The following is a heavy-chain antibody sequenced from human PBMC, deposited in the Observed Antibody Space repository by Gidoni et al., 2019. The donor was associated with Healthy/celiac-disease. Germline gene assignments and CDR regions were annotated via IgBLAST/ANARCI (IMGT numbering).Heavy chain of an antibody. CDR2: IKQDGSEK. CDR3: ARGYPLDI. CDR1: GFTFSRYW. Sequence: EVQLVESGGGLVQPGGSLRLSCAASGFTFSRYWMSWVRQAPGKGLEWVANIKQDGSEKYYVDSVKGRFTISRDNAKNSLYLQMNSLRAEDTAVYYCARGYPLDIWGQGTMVTVSS. V-gene: IGHV3-7*03. D-gene: IGHD1-26*01. J-gene: IGHJ3*02.